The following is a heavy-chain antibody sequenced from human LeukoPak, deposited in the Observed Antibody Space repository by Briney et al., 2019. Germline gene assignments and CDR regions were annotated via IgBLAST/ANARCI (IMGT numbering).Heavy chain of an antibody. V-gene: IGHV1-2*02. CDR2: INPNSGGT. D-gene: IGHD3-10*01. CDR3: ALITMVRGVFYPTSGENWFDP. Sequence: GASVKVSCKASGYTFNSFTINWVRQAPGHGLEWMGWINPNSGGTNYAQKFQGRVTMTRDTSISTAYMELSRLRSDDTAVYYCALITMVRGVFYPTSGENWFDPWGQGTLVTVSS. J-gene: IGHJ5*02. CDR1: GYTFNSFT.